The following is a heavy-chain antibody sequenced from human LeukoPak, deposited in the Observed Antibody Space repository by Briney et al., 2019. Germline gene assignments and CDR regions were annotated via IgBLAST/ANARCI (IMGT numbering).Heavy chain of an antibody. Sequence: SETLSLTCAVYGGSFSGYYWGWIRQPPGKGLEWIGSIYYSGSTYYNPSLKSRVTISVDTSKNQFSLKLSSVTAADTAVYYCARQGREYCSSTSCSSGYYYMDVWGKGTTVTISS. J-gene: IGHJ6*03. CDR1: GGSFSGYY. CDR3: ARQGREYCSSTSCSSGYYYMDV. CDR2: IYYSGST. D-gene: IGHD2-2*01. V-gene: IGHV4-39*01.